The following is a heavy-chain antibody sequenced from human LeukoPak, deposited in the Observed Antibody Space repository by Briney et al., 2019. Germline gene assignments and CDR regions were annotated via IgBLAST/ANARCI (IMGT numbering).Heavy chain of an antibody. CDR2: ISATGDTT. Sequence: GGSLRLSCAASGFTFSNHVMNWVRQAPGKGLEWVLGISATGDTTYYADSVKGRFTISRDNSKNTLYLQMNRLTAEDTAIYYCAKDVLARYSGYDDPFFDHWGQGTLVTVSS. J-gene: IGHJ4*02. V-gene: IGHV3-23*01. CDR1: GFTFSNHV. D-gene: IGHD5-12*01. CDR3: AKDVLARYSGYDDPFFDH.